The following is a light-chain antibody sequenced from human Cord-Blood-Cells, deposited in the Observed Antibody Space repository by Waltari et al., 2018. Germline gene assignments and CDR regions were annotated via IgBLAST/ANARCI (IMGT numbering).Light chain of an antibody. V-gene: IGLV2-14*03. Sequence: QSALTQPASVSGSPGQSITISCPGTSSDVGGYNYVSWHQQHPGKAPKLMIYVVSNRPSGVSTRFSGSKSGNTASLTISGLQAEDEADYYCSSYTSSSTLGVFGGGTKLTVL. J-gene: IGLJ3*02. CDR3: SSYTSSSTLGV. CDR1: SSDVGGYNY. CDR2: VVS.